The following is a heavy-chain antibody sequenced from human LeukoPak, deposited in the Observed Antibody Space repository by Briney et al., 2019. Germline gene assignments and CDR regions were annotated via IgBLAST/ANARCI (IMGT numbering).Heavy chain of an antibody. V-gene: IGHV1-2*02. J-gene: IGHJ4*02. CDR2: INPNSGGT. CDR1: GYTFTGYY. Sequence: ASVKVSCKASGYTFTGYYMHWVRQAPGQGLEWMGWINPNSGGTNYAQKFQGRVTMTRDTSISTAYMELSRLRSDDTAVYYCARDTKYQTGELDYWGQGTLVTVSS. D-gene: IGHD7-27*01. CDR3: ARDTKYQTGELDY.